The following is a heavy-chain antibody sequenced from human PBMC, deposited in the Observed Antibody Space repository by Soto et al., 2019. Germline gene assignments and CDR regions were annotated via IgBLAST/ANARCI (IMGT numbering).Heavy chain of an antibody. CDR3: ARMYYDYLWGSYRQGAFDY. CDR1: GGSMSSYY. D-gene: IGHD3-16*02. Sequence: QVQLQESGPGLVKPSETLSITCTVSGGSMSSYYWSWIRQPPGKGLEWIGYIYYSGSTNYNPSLKSRVTISVDTSKNQFSLKLSSVTAADTAVYYCARMYYDYLWGSYRQGAFDYWGQGTLVSVSS. V-gene: IGHV4-59*01. CDR2: IYYSGST. J-gene: IGHJ4*02.